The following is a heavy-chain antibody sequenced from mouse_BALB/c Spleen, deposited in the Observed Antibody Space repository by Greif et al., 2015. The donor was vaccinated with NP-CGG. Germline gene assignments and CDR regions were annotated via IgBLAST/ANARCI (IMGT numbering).Heavy chain of an antibody. Sequence: EVHLVESGGGLVQPGGSRKLSCAASGFTFSSFGMHWVRQAPEKGLEWVAYISSGSSTIYYADTVKGRFTISRDNPKNTLFLQMTSLRSEDTAMYYCARSGGYSDYYAMDYWGQGTSVTVSS. V-gene: IGHV5-17*02. CDR2: ISSGSSTI. CDR1: GFTFSSFG. J-gene: IGHJ4*01. D-gene: IGHD2-3*01. CDR3: ARSGGYSDYYAMDY.